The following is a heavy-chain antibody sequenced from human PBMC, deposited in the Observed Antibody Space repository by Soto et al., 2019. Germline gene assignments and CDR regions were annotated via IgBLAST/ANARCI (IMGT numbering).Heavy chain of an antibody. CDR2: INPNSGGT. J-gene: IGHJ6*02. Sequence: ASVKVSCKASGYTFTGYYMHWVRQAPGQGLEWMGWINPNSGGTNYAQKFQGRVTMTRDTSISTAYMELSRLRSDDTAVYYCAREEWALHYYYYGMDVWGQGTTVTVSS. D-gene: IGHD1-26*01. CDR1: GYTFTGYY. V-gene: IGHV1-2*02. CDR3: AREEWALHYYYYGMDV.